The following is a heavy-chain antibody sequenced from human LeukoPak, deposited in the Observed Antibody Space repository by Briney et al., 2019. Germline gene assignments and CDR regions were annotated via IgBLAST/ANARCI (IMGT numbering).Heavy chain of an antibody. J-gene: IGHJ4*02. CDR2: IIPILGIA. CDR1: GGTFSSYT. CDR3: ACDCPNYDSSGYYFDY. Sequence: SVKVSCKASGGTFSSYTISWVRQAPGQGLEWMGRIIPILGIANYAQKFQGRVTITADKSTSTAYMELSSLRSEDTAVYYCACDCPNYDSSGYYFDYWGQGTLVTVSS. V-gene: IGHV1-69*02. D-gene: IGHD3-22*01.